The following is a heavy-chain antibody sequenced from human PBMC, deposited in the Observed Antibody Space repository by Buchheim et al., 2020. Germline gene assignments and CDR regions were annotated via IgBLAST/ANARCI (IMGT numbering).Heavy chain of an antibody. J-gene: IGHJ4*02. CDR1: GDSISRSSSY. D-gene: IGHD3-22*01. CDR3: ARGIYSSGHWNHFDY. Sequence: QLQLQGSGPGLVKPSETLSLTCTVSGDSISRSSSYWGWICQPPGKGLEWIGNIYYSGTTYSNPSLKSRVTISVDTSKNQFSLKLNSVTAADTAVYYCARGIYSSGHWNHFDYWGQGAL. V-gene: IGHV4-39*01. CDR2: IYYSGTT.